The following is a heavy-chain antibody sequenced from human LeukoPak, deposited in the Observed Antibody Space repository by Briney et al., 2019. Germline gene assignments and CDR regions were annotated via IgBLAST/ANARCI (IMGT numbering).Heavy chain of an antibody. CDR1: GGSISRSSHY. D-gene: IGHD5/OR15-5a*01. CDR3: AREVYDDPNSGNNYFDP. V-gene: IGHV4-39*07. CDR2: IYYSGST. J-gene: IGHJ5*02. Sequence: SETLSLTCTVSGGSISRSSHYWGWIRQPPGKRLEWIGSIYYSGSTYYNPSLKSRVTMSVETSKNHFSLKLSSVTAADTAVYYCAREVYDDPNSGNNYFDPWGQGTLVTVSS.